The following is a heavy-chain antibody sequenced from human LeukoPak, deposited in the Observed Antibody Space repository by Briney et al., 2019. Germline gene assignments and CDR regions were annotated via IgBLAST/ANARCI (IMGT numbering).Heavy chain of an antibody. CDR2: SRNKARSYTT. Sequence: GRSLRLSCAASGFTFSDYFLDWVRQAPGKGLEWVGRSRNKARSYTTEFAASVKGRFSISRDESRNSMYLQMSSLRTDDTAVYYCARVGSVAASDYLDNWGQGTLVTVSS. D-gene: IGHD6-19*01. CDR3: ARVGSVAASDYLDN. CDR1: GFTFSDYF. V-gene: IGHV3-72*01. J-gene: IGHJ4*02.